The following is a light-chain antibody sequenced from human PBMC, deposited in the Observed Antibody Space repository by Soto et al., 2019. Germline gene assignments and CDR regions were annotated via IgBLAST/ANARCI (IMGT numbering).Light chain of an antibody. CDR2: TAS. J-gene: IGKJ1*01. Sequence: DIQMTQSPSTLSASVGDRVTITCRASQSISSWLAWYQQEPGKAPKLLISTASSLESGVPSRFSGSGSGTEFALTISSLQPDDFATYYCQQTFRTPPWTLGQGT. CDR3: QQTFRTPPWT. V-gene: IGKV1-5*03. CDR1: QSISSW.